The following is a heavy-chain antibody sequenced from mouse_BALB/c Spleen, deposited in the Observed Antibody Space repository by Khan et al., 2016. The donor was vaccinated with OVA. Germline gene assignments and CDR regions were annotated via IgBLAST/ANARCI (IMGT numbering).Heavy chain of an antibody. Sequence: QVQLQQSGAEPARPGASVKMSCTASGYTFTSNTMHWIKQRPGQGLEWIGYINPRSGYTNYNQKFNDKATLTADKSSSTAYMQLSSLTSEDSAVYDCTRRTTAYAMDYWGQGTSVTVSS. CDR3: TRRTTAYAMDY. V-gene: IGHV1-4*01. CDR1: GYTFTSNT. CDR2: INPRSGYT. J-gene: IGHJ4*01. D-gene: IGHD1-2*01.